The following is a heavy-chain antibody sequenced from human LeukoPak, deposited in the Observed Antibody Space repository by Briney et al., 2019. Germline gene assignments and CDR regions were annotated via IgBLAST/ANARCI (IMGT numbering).Heavy chain of an antibody. V-gene: IGHV4-61*02. CDR2: IYTSGST. CDR3: ARTSSSGLVGGYYFDY. D-gene: IGHD6-19*01. J-gene: IGHJ4*02. CDR1: GGSISSGSYY. Sequence: PSETLSLTCTVSGGSISSGSYYWSWIRQPAGKGLEWIGRIYTSGSTNYNPSLKSRVTISVDTSKNQFSLKLSSVTAVDTAVYYCARTSSSGLVGGYYFDYWGQGTLVTVSS.